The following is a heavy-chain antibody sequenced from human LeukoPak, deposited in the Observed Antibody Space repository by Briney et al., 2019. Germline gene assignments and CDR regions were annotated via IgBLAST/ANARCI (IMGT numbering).Heavy chain of an antibody. CDR2: ISYDGSNK. CDR1: GFTFSSYA. J-gene: IGHJ4*02. Sequence: GGSLRLSCAASGFTFSSYAMHWVRQAPGKGLEWVAVISYDGSNKYYADSVKGRFTISRDNSKNTLYLQMNSLRAEGTAVYYCANLWYPDYWGQGTLVTVSS. V-gene: IGHV3-30-3*01. D-gene: IGHD2-21*01. CDR3: ANLWYPDY.